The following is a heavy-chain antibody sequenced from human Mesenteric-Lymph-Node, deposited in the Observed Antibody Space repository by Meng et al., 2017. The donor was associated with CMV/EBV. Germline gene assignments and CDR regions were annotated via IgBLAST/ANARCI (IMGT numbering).Heavy chain of an antibody. J-gene: IGHJ4*02. CDR3: ARAPGRYNWNYYFDY. Sequence: SGYTFTSYYLHWVRQAPGQGLEWMGIINPSGGTTRYAQKFQGRVTMTRDTSTSTAYMELRSLRSDDTAVYYCARAPGRYNWNYYFDYWGQGTLVTVSS. CDR1: GYTFTSYY. D-gene: IGHD1-7*01. V-gene: IGHV1-46*01. CDR2: INPSGGTT.